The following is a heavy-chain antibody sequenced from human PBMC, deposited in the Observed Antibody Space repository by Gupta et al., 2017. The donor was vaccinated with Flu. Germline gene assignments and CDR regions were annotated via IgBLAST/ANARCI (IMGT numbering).Heavy chain of an antibody. Sequence: QVQLVQSGAEVKKPGDAVKVSCKASGYTFTSYDINWVRQATGQGLEWMGWMNPNSGNTGYAQKFQGRVTMTRNTSISTAYMELSSLRAEDTAVYYCASFDWLLSGGLSVDYWGQGTLVTGSS. D-gene: IGHD3-9*01. J-gene: IGHJ4*02. CDR1: GYTFTSYD. V-gene: IGHV1-8*01. CDR2: MNPNSGNT. CDR3: ASFDWLLSGGLSVDY.